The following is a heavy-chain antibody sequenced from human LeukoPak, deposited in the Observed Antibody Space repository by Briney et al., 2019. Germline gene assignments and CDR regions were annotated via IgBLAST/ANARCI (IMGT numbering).Heavy chain of an antibody. D-gene: IGHD4-23*01. CDR2: IYYSGST. Sequence: SQTLSLTCTVSGGSISSGGYYWSWIRQHPGKGLEWIGYIYYSGSTYYNPSLKSRVTISVDTSKNQFSLKLSSVTAAHTAVYYCARDRPDYGGNSLGWFDRWGQGTLVSVSS. CDR3: ARDRPDYGGNSLGWFDR. J-gene: IGHJ5*02. V-gene: IGHV4-31*03. CDR1: GGSISSGGYY.